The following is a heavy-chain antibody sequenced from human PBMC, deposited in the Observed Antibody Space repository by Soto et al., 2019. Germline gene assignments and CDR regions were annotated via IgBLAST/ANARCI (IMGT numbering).Heavy chain of an antibody. CDR3: ARSAQWDGFDP. CDR2: ISYSGST. Sequence: QVQLQESGPGLVRPSQTLSLTCTVSAGSISTINYYWSWIRQHPEQGLEWIGYISYSGSTFYHSSLKSRVTISLDTSKKHFSLTLTSVTAADTAVYYCARSAQWDGFDPWGQGTMVTVSS. D-gene: IGHD2-8*01. J-gene: IGHJ3*01. V-gene: IGHV4-31*03. CDR1: AGSISTINYY.